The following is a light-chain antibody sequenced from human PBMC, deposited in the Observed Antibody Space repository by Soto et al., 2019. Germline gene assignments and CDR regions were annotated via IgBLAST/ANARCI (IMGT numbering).Light chain of an antibody. CDR1: SSNIGAGYD. Sequence: QSVLTQPPSVSGAPGQRVTISCTGSSSNIGAGYDVHWYQQLPGTAPKLLIYGNSNRPSGVPDRFSGSNSGTSASLAIAGVVAVEYGAYCCQAYGSGLGVWVFGGGTKLTVL. J-gene: IGLJ3*02. CDR2: GNS. V-gene: IGLV1-40*01. CDR3: QAYGSGLGVWV.